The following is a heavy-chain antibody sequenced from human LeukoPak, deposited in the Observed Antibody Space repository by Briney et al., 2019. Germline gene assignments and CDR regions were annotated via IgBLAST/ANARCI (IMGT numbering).Heavy chain of an antibody. D-gene: IGHD1-20*01. CDR1: GFTFSSYA. CDR3: ARGITTTAMDY. V-gene: IGHV3-30*04. Sequence: GRSLRLSCAASGFTFSSYAVHWVRQAPGKGLEWVTLISDDGSNKYYADSVKGRFTISRDDSKNTLYLQMNSLRAADTAVYYCARGITTTAMDYWGQGTLVTVSS. J-gene: IGHJ4*02. CDR2: ISDDGSNK.